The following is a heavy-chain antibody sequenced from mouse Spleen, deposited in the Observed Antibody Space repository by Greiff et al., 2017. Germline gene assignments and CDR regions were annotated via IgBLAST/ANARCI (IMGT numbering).Heavy chain of an antibody. V-gene: IGHV5-9*04. CDR1: GFTFSSYT. CDR3: ASDDYPWYFDV. D-gene: IGHD2-4*01. J-gene: IGHJ1*01. CDR2: ISSGGGNT. Sequence: EVQRVESGGGLVKPGGSLKLSCAASGFTFSSYTMSWVRQTPAKRLEWVATISSGGGNTYYPDSVKGRFTISRDNARNTLYLQMSSLRSEDTAMYYCASDDYPWYFDVWGAGTTVTVSS.